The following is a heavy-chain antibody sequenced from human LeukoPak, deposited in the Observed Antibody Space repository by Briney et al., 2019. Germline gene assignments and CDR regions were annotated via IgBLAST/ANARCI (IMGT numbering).Heavy chain of an antibody. J-gene: IGHJ4*02. CDR3: ASGKGYYFDY. Sequence: SETLSLTCTVSGGSISSSSYYWGWIRQPPGTGLEWIGSIYYSGSTYYNPSLKSRVTISVDTSKNQFSLKLSSVTAADTAVYCCASGKGYYFDYWGQGTLVTVSS. CDR1: GGSISSSSYY. V-gene: IGHV4-39*01. CDR2: IYYSGST.